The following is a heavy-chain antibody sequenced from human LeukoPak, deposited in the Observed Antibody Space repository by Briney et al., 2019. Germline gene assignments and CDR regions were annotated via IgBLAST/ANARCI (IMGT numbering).Heavy chain of an antibody. CDR2: IYPSGNT. V-gene: IGHV4-38-2*02. D-gene: IGHD6-13*01. CDR3: ARSYASSWYWNWFDP. CDR1: GYSISNGYY. J-gene: IGHJ5*02. Sequence: PSETLSLTCTVSGYSISNGYYWGWIRQPPGTGLEWIGSIYPSGNTFYNPSLKSRVTISVDTPKNQFSLRLSSVTAADTAVYYCARSYASSWYWNWFDPWGQGTLVTVSS.